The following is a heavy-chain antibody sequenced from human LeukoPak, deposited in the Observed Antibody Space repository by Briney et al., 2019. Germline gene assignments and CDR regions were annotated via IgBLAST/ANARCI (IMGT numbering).Heavy chain of an antibody. D-gene: IGHD6-6*01. V-gene: IGHV4-4*09. J-gene: IGHJ4*02. Sequence: PSETLSLTCTASGGSISSYYWSWIRQPPGKGLEWIGYIYTSGSNNYNPSLKSRVTISVDTSKNQFSLKLSSVTAADTAVYYCARLSYSSSSGYGDYWGQGTLVTVSS. CDR3: ARLSYSSSSGYGDY. CDR1: GGSISSYY. CDR2: IYTSGSN.